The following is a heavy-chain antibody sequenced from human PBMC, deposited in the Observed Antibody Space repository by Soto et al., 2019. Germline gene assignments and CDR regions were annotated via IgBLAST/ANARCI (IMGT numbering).Heavy chain of an antibody. D-gene: IGHD2-8*01. CDR1: GGSISSDGHY. CDR3: AKFVREAFDV. V-gene: IGHV4-31*03. Sequence: QVQLQESGPGLVKPSQTMSLTCTVSGGSISSDGHYWNWVRQHPGKGLEWIAYISYSGSTFYNPSLKSRVTISIDTSKNQFSLTLSSVTAADTAVYYCAKFVREAFDVWGQGTVVTVSS. CDR2: ISYSGST. J-gene: IGHJ3*01.